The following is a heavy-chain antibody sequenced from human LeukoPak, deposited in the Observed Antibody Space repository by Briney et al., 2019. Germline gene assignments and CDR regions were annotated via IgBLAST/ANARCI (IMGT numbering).Heavy chain of an antibody. CDR3: ARGGHDYGAY. CDR2: INPNSGGS. D-gene: IGHD4-17*01. J-gene: IGHJ4*02. CDR1: GYTYTDYN. Sequence: ASVKVSCKASGYTYTDYNIHWVRQPPGQGLEGMGWINPNSGGSDFVQKFQGRVTVTRDTSITTAYMEVNRLTSDDTAIYYCARGGHDYGAYWGQGTLVTVSS. V-gene: IGHV1-2*02.